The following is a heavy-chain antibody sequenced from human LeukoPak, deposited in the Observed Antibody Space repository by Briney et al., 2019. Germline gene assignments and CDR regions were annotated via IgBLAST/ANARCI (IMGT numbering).Heavy chain of an antibody. J-gene: IGHJ3*02. V-gene: IGHV1-46*01. CDR1: GYTFTSYY. CDR3: ARDRGSLHAFDI. CDR2: INPSVGST. D-gene: IGHD1-26*01. Sequence: AAVKVSCKASGYTFTSYYMHWVRQAPGQGLEWMGIINPSVGSTSYQQKFQGRVTMTRDTSTSTVYMELSSLRSEDTAVYYCARDRGSLHAFDIWGQGTMVTVS.